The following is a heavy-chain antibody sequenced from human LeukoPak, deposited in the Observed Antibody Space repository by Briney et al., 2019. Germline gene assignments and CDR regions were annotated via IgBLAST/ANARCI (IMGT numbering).Heavy chain of an antibody. CDR2: INHSGST. J-gene: IGHJ4*02. D-gene: IGHD1-26*01. CDR3: ARQIHRIVGATTVLFDY. CDR1: GGSFSGYY. Sequence: SETLSLTCAVYGGSFSGYYWSWIRQPPGKGLEWIGEINHSGSTNYNPSLKSRVTISVDTSKNQFSLKLSSVTAADTAVYYCARQIHRIVGATTVLFDYWRQGTLVTVSS. V-gene: IGHV4-34*01.